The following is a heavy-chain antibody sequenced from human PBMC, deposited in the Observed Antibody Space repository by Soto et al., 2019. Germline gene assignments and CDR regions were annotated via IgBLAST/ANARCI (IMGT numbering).Heavy chain of an antibody. V-gene: IGHV2-5*02. Sequence: SGPTLVNPTQTLTLTCTFSGFSLSTSGVGVGWIRQPPGKALEWLALIYWDDDKRYSPSLKSRLTITKDTSKNQVVLTMTNMDPVDTATYYCAHSGQIVVVAATLLAYYFDYWGQGTLVTVSS. D-gene: IGHD2-15*01. CDR2: IYWDDDK. J-gene: IGHJ4*02. CDR1: GFSLSTSGVG. CDR3: AHSGQIVVVAATLLAYYFDY.